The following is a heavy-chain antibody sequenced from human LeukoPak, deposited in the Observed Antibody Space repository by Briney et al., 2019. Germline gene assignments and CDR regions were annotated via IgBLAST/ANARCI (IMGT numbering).Heavy chain of an antibody. CDR3: ARAIYSRAWYASDI. D-gene: IGHD6-19*01. J-gene: IGHJ3*02. V-gene: IGHV4-59*01. CDR1: GGSISSSY. Sequence: SETLSLTCSVSGGSISSSYWSWIRQAPGKGQEWIWYIFYTGSNDYSPSLKSRVTISVDTSKNQFSLRVNSVTAADTAVYYCARAIYSRAWYASDIWGQGTVVTVSA. CDR2: IFYTGSN.